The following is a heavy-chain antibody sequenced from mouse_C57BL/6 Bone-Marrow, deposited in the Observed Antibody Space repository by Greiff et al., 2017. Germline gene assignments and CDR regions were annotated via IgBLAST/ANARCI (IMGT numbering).Heavy chain of an antibody. CDR2: ISSGGSYT. V-gene: IGHV5-6*02. CDR1: GFTFSSYG. Sequence: EVKLMESGGDLVKPGGSLKLSCAASGFTFSSYGMSWVRQTSDKRLAWVATISSGGSYTYYPDSVKGRFTFSRDKAKNHLYLQMISLNSEDTAMYYCTSRGRGAWFAYWGQGTLVTVSA. CDR3: TSRGRGAWFAY. J-gene: IGHJ3*01.